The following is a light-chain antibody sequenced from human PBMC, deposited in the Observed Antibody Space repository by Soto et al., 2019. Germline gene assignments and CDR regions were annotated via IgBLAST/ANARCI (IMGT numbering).Light chain of an antibody. V-gene: IGLV2-14*01. J-gene: IGLJ3*02. CDR3: VYYCQQANDWPPT. CDR1: SSDIGAYDY. CDR2: EVN. Sequence: QSALTQPASLSGSPGQSITISCTGTSSDIGAYDYVSWFQQHPGKAPKLMISEVNNRPSGVSNRFSGSKSGNTAYLTISGLQVEDEAEYFAVYYCQQANDWPPTFGQGTKVTVL.